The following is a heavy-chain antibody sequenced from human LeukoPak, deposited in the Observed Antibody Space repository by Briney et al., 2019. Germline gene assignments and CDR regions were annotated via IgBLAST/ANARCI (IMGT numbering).Heavy chain of an antibody. CDR2: VYTTGAGST. CDR3: AKLGGMVRGVIPFYFDY. CDR1: GFSITSGYF. Sequence: SETLSLTCTVSGFSITSGYFWGWIRQPPGKGLEWIGNVYTTGAGSTYYNPSLKSRVTISVDTSKNQFSLKLSSVTAADTAVYYCAKLGGMVRGVIPFYFDYWGQGTLVTVSS. J-gene: IGHJ4*02. V-gene: IGHV4-38-2*02. D-gene: IGHD3-10*01.